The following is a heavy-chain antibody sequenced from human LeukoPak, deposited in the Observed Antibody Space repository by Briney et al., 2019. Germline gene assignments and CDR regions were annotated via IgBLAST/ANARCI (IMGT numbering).Heavy chain of an antibody. V-gene: IGHV3-7*01. CDR1: GFTFDKAW. Sequence: HPGGSLRLSCAASGFTFDKAWMTWVRQAPGKGLEWVASIKQDGSEKYYVDSVKGRVTISRDNAKNSLYLQMNSLRAEDTAVYYCARVFGAGYSDYWGQGTLVTVSS. J-gene: IGHJ4*02. CDR3: ARVFGAGYSDY. D-gene: IGHD4/OR15-4a*01. CDR2: IKQDGSEK.